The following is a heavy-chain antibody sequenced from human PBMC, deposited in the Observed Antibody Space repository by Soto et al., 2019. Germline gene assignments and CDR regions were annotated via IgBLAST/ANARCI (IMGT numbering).Heavy chain of an antibody. Sequence: QVQLVQSGAEMKKPGASVKVSCEASGYTFTAYYIHWVRQAPGQGLEWMGWINPNGGGTKYVQKFQGRVTMTRDTSINTAYMELTRLTSDDTAVYYCARAVHTMIQGVRFRVDQWGQGTLVTVSS. CDR2: INPNGGGT. CDR3: ARAVHTMIQGVRFRVDQ. D-gene: IGHD3-10*01. J-gene: IGHJ4*02. CDR1: GYTFTAYY. V-gene: IGHV1-2*02.